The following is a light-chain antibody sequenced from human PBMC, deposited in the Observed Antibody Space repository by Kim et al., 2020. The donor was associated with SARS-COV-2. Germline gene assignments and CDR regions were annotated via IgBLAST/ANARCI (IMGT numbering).Light chain of an antibody. CDR2: NND. CDR1: SSNIGSNP. J-gene: IGLJ3*02. CDR3: AAWDDSLGGWV. Sequence: QSVLTQPPSASGTPGQWVTISCSGSSSNIGSNPVNWYQHLPGTAPKLLIYNNDQRPSRVPDRFSGPKSGTSASLAISWLPSEDEADYYCAAWDDSLGGWVFGGGTKLTVL. V-gene: IGLV1-44*01.